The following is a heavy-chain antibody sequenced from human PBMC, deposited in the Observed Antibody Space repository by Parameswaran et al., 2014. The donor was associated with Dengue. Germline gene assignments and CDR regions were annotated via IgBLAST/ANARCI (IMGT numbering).Heavy chain of an antibody. CDR3: ARAATTLRVEKYYFDY. J-gene: IGHJ4*02. D-gene: IGHD1-1*01. CDR2: IYYSGST. V-gene: IGHV4-59*01. Sequence: AISSARWIRQPPGKGLEWIGYIYYSGSTNYNPSLKSRVTISVDTSKNQFSLKLSSVTAADTAVYYCARAATTLRVEKYYFDYWGQGTLVTVSS. CDR1: AISSA.